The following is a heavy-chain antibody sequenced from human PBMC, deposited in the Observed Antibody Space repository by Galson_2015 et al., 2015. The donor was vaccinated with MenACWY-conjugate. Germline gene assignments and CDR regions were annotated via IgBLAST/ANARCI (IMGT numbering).Heavy chain of an antibody. CDR2: ISAYNGNT. J-gene: IGHJ6*02. CDR1: GYTFTSYG. CDR3: ARDRREEWFIDGMDV. D-gene: IGHD3-3*01. V-gene: IGHV1-18*01. Sequence: SVKVSCKASGYTFTSYGISWVRQAPGQGLEWMGWISAYNGNTNYAQKLQGRVTMTTDTSTSTAYMELRSLRSDDTAVYYCARDRREEWFIDGMDVWGQGTTVTVSS.